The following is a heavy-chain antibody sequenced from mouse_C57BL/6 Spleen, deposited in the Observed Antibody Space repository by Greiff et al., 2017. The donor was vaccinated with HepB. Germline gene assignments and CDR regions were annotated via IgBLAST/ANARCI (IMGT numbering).Heavy chain of an antibody. CDR3: ARSGDDYLAWFAY. CDR2: INPYNGDT. V-gene: IGHV1-20*01. CDR1: GYSFTGYF. D-gene: IGHD2-4*01. Sequence: LVEPGDSVKISCKASGYSFTGYFMNWVMQSHGKSLEWIGRINPYNGDTFYNQKFKGKATLTVDKSSSTAHMELRSLTSEDSAVYYCARSGDDYLAWFAYWGQGTLVTVSA. J-gene: IGHJ3*01.